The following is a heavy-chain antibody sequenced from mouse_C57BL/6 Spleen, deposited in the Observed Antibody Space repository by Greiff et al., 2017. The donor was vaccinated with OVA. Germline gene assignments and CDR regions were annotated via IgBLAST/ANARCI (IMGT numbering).Heavy chain of an antibody. CDR3: ARRGSLGYYFDY. D-gene: IGHD1-3*01. CDR1: GYTFTSYT. V-gene: IGHV1-4*01. CDR2: INPSSGYT. J-gene: IGHJ2*01. Sequence: QVQLQQSGAELARPGASVKMSCKASGYTFTSYTMHWVKQRPGQGLEWIGYINPSSGYTKYNQKFKDKATLTADKSSSTAYMQLSSLTSEDAAVYYCARRGSLGYYFDYWGQGTTLTVSS.